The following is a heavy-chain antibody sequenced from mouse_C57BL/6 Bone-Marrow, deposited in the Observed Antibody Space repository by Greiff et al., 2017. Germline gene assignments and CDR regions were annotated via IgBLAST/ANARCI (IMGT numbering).Heavy chain of an antibody. CDR3: ARSRPSYYAMDD. V-gene: IGHV1-61*01. CDR1: GYTFTSYW. CDR2: IYPSDSET. Sequence: VQLQQSGAELVRPGSSVKLSCKASGYTFTSYWMDWVKQRPGQGLEWIGNIYPSDSETHYNQKFKDKATLTVDKSSSTAYMQLSSLTSEDSAVYYCARSRPSYYAMDDWGQGTSVTVSS. J-gene: IGHJ4*01.